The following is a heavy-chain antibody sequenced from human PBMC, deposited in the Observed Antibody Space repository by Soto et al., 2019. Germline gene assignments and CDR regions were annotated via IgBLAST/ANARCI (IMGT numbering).Heavy chain of an antibody. J-gene: IGHJ4*02. CDR2: IIPILGLP. V-gene: IGHV1-69*02. CDR1: GDTLSTYT. D-gene: IGHD2-8*02. Sequence: QVPLVQSGAEVKKPGSSMKVSCKVSGDTLSTYTISWVRQAPGQGLEWMGRIIPILGLPNHSQRFQGRVTITADKSTSTSYLEMTGLRSEDTAVYYCAFDLNAGLVHFDNWGQGTLVTVSS. CDR3: AFDLNAGLVHFDN.